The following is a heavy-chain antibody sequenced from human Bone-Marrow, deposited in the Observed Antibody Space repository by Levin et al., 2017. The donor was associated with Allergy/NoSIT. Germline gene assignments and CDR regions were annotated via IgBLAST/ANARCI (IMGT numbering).Heavy chain of an antibody. CDR1: GYTFIGNY. D-gene: IGHD1-1*01. CDR3: ARDDLASGTVN. J-gene: IGHJ4*02. V-gene: IGHV1-2*02. Sequence: GASVKVSCKASGYTFIGNYIHWARQAPGQGLEWMGWINPNNGDTNYAQKFQGRVTLTRDTSISTAYVEMIRLRYDDTAVYFCARDDLASGTVNWGQGTLVTVSS. CDR2: INPNNGDT.